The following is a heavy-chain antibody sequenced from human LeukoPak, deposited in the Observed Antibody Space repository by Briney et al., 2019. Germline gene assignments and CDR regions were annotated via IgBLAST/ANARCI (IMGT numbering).Heavy chain of an antibody. J-gene: IGHJ6*03. V-gene: IGHV3-15*01. D-gene: IGHD3-10*01. Sequence: PGGSLRLSCAASGFTFSNAWMSWVRQAPGKGLGWVGRIKSKTDGGTTDYAAPVKGRFTISRDDSKNTLYLQMNSLKTEDTAVYYCTTDLWFGELLPYYMDVWGKGTTVTVSS. CDR3: TTDLWFGELLPYYMDV. CDR2: IKSKTDGGTT. CDR1: GFTFSNAW.